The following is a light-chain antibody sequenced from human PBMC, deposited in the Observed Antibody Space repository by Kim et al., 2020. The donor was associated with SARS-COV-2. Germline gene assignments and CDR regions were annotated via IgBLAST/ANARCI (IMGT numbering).Light chain of an antibody. J-gene: IGLJ1*01. V-gene: IGLV1-51*01. CDR3: GTWDSSLSAGV. CDR2: DNN. Sequence: GQKATSSCSGSSSNIANNYVSWYQQLPGTAPKLLIYDNNKRPSGIPDRFSGSKSGTSATLGITGLQTGDEADYYCGTWDSSLSAGVFGTGTKVTVL. CDR1: SSNIANNY.